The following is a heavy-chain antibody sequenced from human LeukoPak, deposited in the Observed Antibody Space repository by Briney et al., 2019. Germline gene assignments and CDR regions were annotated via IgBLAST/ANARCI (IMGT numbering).Heavy chain of an antibody. Sequence: GGSLRLSCAASGFTFSSYSMNWVRQAPGKGLEWVSGINWNGGSTGYADSVKGRFTISRDNAKNSLYLQMNSLRAEDTALYHCARGSYSSSWYLDAFDIWGQGTMVTVSS. D-gene: IGHD6-13*01. J-gene: IGHJ3*02. CDR2: INWNGGST. CDR1: GFTFSSYS. CDR3: ARGSYSSSWYLDAFDI. V-gene: IGHV3-20*01.